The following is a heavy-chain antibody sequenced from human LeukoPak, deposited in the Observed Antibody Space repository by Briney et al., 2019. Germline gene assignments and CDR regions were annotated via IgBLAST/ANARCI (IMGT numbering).Heavy chain of an antibody. Sequence: SETLSLTCTVSGGSISSYYWSWIRQPAGKGLEWIGRIYTSGSTNYNPSLKSRVTMSVDTSKNQFSLKLSSVTAADTAVYYCARVVWFGESPEYYFDYWGQGTLVTVSS. CDR2: IYTSGST. CDR1: GGSISSYY. CDR3: ARVVWFGESPEYYFDY. D-gene: IGHD3-10*01. J-gene: IGHJ4*02. V-gene: IGHV4-4*07.